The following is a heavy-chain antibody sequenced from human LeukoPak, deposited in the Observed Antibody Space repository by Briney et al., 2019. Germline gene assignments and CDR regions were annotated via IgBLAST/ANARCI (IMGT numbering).Heavy chain of an antibody. CDR2: IYTSGST. Sequence: KTSETLSLTCSVSGASIRNYYWSWIRQPPGKGLEWIGRIYTSGSTNYNPSLKSRVTISVDTSKNQFSLKLSSVTAADTAVYYLARVNVEMATIFHDAFDIWGQGTMVTVSS. CDR1: GASIRNYY. CDR3: ARVNVEMATIFHDAFDI. D-gene: IGHD5-24*01. V-gene: IGHV4-4*08. J-gene: IGHJ3*02.